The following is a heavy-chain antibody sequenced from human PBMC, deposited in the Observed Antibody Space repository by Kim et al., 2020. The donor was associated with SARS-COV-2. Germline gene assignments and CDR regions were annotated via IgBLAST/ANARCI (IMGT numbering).Heavy chain of an antibody. D-gene: IGHD2-2*01. Sequence: ASVKVSCKASGYTFTYYAMHWVRQAPGQRLEWMGWINAGDGYTKYSQKFQGRVTITRDTYASTAYMELSSLRSEDTAVYYCARARGSCSSTSCYLDFDYWGQGTLVTVSS. CDR2: INAGDGYT. CDR3: ARARGSCSSTSCYLDFDY. V-gene: IGHV1-3*01. CDR1: GYTFTYYA. J-gene: IGHJ4*02.